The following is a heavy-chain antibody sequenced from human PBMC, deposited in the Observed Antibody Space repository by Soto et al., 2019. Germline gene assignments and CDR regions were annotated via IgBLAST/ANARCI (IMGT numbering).Heavy chain of an antibody. J-gene: IGHJ5*02. V-gene: IGHV1-69*08. CDR3: ARDVPHYESYALLP. Sequence: QVQLVQSGAEVKKPGSSVKVSCKASGGTFSSYTISWVRQAPGQGLEWMGRIIPILGIANYAQKFQGRVPMTADKSTSTAYMELRSLRSEDTAVYYCARDVPHYESYALLPWGQGTLVTVSS. D-gene: IGHD2-2*01. CDR1: GGTFSSYT. CDR2: IIPILGIA.